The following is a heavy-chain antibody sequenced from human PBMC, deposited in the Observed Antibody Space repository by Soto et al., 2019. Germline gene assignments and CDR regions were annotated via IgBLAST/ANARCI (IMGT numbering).Heavy chain of an antibody. D-gene: IGHD3-3*01. CDR3: ARDYDFWSGYYTMLDY. Sequence: GGSLRLSCAASGFTFSSYGMHWVRQAPGKGLEWVAVIWYDGSNKYYADSVKGRFTISRDNSKNTLYLQMNSLRAEDTAVYYCARDYDFWSGYYTMLDYWGQGTLVTVSS. V-gene: IGHV3-33*01. J-gene: IGHJ4*02. CDR2: IWYDGSNK. CDR1: GFTFSSYG.